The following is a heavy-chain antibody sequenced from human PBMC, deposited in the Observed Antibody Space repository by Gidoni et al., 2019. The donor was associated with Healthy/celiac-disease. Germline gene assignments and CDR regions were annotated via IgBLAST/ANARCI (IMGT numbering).Heavy chain of an antibody. CDR1: GFPFRDYY. Sequence: QVQLVESGGGLVKPGGSLRLSCAASGFPFRDYYLGWIRQAPGKGLGWVSYISRSNSYQNYADCGKGRFTISRDNAKDSLYLQMNSLRAEDTAVYYCARVGGRTYYYDSSGYENAFDIWGQGTMVTVSS. V-gene: IGHV3-11*05. D-gene: IGHD3-22*01. J-gene: IGHJ3*02. CDR2: ISRSNSYQ. CDR3: ARVGGRTYYYDSSGYENAFDI.